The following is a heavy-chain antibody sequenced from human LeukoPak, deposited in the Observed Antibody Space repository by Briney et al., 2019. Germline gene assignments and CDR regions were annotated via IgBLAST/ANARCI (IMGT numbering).Heavy chain of an antibody. J-gene: IGHJ4*02. CDR2: IYSGGST. D-gene: IGHD1-26*01. V-gene: IGHV3-66*01. Sequence: PGRSLRLSCAASGFTVSSNYMSWVRQAPGKGLEWVSVIYSGGSTYYADSVKGRFTISRDNSKNTLYLQMNSLRAEDTAVYYCARDIVTYFDYWGQGTLVTVSS. CDR3: ARDIVTYFDY. CDR1: GFTVSSNY.